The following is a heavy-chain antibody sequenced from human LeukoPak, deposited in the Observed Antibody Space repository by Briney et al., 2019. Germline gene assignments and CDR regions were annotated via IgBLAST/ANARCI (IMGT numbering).Heavy chain of an antibody. J-gene: IGHJ4*02. CDR1: GFTFSHYE. CDR2: IGSGVGTI. D-gene: IGHD3-9*01. V-gene: IGHV3-48*03. CDR3: ARGDGGDDILTGFYDY. Sequence: GGSLRLSCAASGFTFSHYEMNWVRQAPGKGLEWVSYIGSGVGTIFYADFVKGRFTNSRDNSKNSLYLQMNNLRADDTAVYYCARGDGGDDILTGFYDYWGQGSLVTVSS.